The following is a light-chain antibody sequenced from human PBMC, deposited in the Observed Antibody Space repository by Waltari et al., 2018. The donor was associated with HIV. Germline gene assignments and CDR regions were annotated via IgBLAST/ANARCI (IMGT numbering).Light chain of an antibody. CDR3: QQLHTYPHS. J-gene: IGKJ4*01. Sequence: DIQLTQSPSFLSASLKDRVTITCLTSQGISTSLAWYQQRPGQVPELLIYDASVLHTGVPSRFSGSGSGTRFTLTISSLQPDDFGVYYCQQLHTYPHSFGGGTNVE. V-gene: IGKV1-9*01. CDR1: QGISTS. CDR2: DAS.